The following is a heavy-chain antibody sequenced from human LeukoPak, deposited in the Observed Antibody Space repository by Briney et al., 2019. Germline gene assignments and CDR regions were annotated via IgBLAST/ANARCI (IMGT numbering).Heavy chain of an antibody. V-gene: IGHV5-51*01. CDR2: IYPGDSDT. CDR3: ARGIYSLNWFDP. J-gene: IGHJ5*02. D-gene: IGHD2-21*01. Sequence: GESLKISCQGSGYTFINYWIAWVRQTPGKGLEWTGVIYPGDSDTRYSPSFQGQVTISADKSISIAYLQWSSLKASDTAVYYCARGIYSLNWFDPWGQGTLVTVSS. CDR1: GYTFINYW.